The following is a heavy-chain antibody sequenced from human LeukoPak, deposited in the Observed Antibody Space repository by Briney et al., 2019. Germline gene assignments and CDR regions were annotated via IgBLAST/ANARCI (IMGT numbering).Heavy chain of an antibody. Sequence: GGSLRLSCAASGFTFSDYYMSWIRQAPGKGLEGVSYISSSGSTIYYADSVKGRFTISRDNAKNSLYLQMNSLRAEDTAVYYCARRSSTSRYGGYYYYMDVWGKGTTVTVSS. CDR1: GFTFSDYY. CDR3: ARRSSTSRYGGYYYYMDV. V-gene: IGHV3-11*04. D-gene: IGHD2-2*01. CDR2: ISSSGSTI. J-gene: IGHJ6*03.